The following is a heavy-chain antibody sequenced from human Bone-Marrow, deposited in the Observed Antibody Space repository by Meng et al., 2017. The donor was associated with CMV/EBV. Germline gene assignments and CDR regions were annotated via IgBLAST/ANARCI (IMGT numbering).Heavy chain of an antibody. V-gene: IGHV4-39*07. D-gene: IGHD2-2*01. Sequence: SETLSLTCTVSGGSISSSSYYWGWIRQPPGKGLEWIGSIYYSGSTHYNPSLKSRVTISVDTSKNQLSLKLSSVTDADTAVYYCARGSGVVVPAAIDYWGQGTLVTVSS. J-gene: IGHJ4*02. CDR2: IYYSGST. CDR1: GGSISSSSYY. CDR3: ARGSGVVVPAAIDY.